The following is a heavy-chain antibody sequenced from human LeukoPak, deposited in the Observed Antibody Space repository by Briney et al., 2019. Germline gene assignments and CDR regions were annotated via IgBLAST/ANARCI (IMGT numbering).Heavy chain of an antibody. D-gene: IGHD3-3*01. Sequence: SETLSLTCSVSGGSVSSSTYYWGWIRQPPGKGLEWIGSVYYSGSTYYSPSLKSRVIISVDTSKNQVFLMMSSVTATDTAVYYCARHQGVVDLWGRGSLVTVSS. V-gene: IGHV4-39*01. J-gene: IGHJ2*01. CDR1: GGSVSSSTYY. CDR2: VYYSGST. CDR3: ARHQGVVDL.